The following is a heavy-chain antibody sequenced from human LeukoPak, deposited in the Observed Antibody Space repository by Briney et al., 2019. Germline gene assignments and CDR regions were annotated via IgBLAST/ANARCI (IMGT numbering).Heavy chain of an antibody. Sequence: SETLSLTCAVYGGSSSGYYWSWIRQPPGKGLEWIGEINHSGSTNYNPSLKSRVTISVDTSKNQFSLKLSSVTAADTAVYYCARGRGGAVAGTLAYYFDYWGQGTLITVSS. CDR1: GGSSSGYY. D-gene: IGHD6-19*01. CDR3: ARGRGGAVAGTLAYYFDY. V-gene: IGHV4-34*01. J-gene: IGHJ4*02. CDR2: INHSGST.